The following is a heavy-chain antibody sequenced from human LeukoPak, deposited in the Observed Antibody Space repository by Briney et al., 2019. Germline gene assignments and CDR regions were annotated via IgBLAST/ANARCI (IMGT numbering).Heavy chain of an antibody. V-gene: IGHV1-69*13. Sequence: SVKVSXKASGGTFSSYAISWVRQAPGQGLEWMGGIIPIFGTANYAQKFQGRVTITADESTSTAYMELSSLRSEDTAVYYCARDRTTAYYYDSSGYDYWGQGTLVTISS. CDR2: IIPIFGTA. CDR1: GGTFSSYA. D-gene: IGHD3-22*01. J-gene: IGHJ4*02. CDR3: ARDRTTAYYYDSSGYDY.